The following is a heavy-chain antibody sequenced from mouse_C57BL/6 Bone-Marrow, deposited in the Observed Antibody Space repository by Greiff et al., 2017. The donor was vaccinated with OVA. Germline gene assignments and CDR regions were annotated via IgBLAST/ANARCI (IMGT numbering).Heavy chain of an antibody. CDR3: ASCYYFGSSAWFAY. V-gene: IGHV1-81*01. CDR1: GYTFTSYG. D-gene: IGHD1-1*01. CDR2: IYPRSGNT. Sequence: QVQLQQSGAELARPGASVKLSCKASGYTFTSYGISWVKQRTGQGLEWIGEIYPRSGNTYYNEKFKGKATLTAHKSSSKAYMELRSLTSEDSAVYFCASCYYFGSSAWFAYWGQGTLVTVSA. J-gene: IGHJ3*01.